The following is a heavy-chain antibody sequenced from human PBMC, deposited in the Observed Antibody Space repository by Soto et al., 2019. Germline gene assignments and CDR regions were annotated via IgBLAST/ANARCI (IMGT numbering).Heavy chain of an antibody. CDR2: ISVSTGTI. CDR3: ARENIAVAGIDY. Sequence: SLRLSCAASGFTFSTYSMNWVRQAPGKGLEWVSYISVSTGTIYYADSVKGRFTLSRDNARNSLYLQMNSLRDEDTAVYYCARENIAVAGIDYWGQGTLVTVYS. D-gene: IGHD6-19*01. CDR1: GFTFSTYS. V-gene: IGHV3-48*02. J-gene: IGHJ4*02.